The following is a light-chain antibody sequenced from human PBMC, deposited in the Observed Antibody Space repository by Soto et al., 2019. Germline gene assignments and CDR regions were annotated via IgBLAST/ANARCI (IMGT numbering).Light chain of an antibody. J-gene: IGLJ2*01. CDR3: SSYTNSSYVV. Sequence: QSALTQPAAVSGSPGQSITISCSGTSSDIGGHNFVSWYQHHPGKAPKLLIYEVSYRASGVSNRFTGAKSANTASLTISGRQAEDEADYSCSSYTNSSYVVFCGGTKLTVL. CDR2: EVS. CDR1: SSDIGGHNF. V-gene: IGLV2-14*01.